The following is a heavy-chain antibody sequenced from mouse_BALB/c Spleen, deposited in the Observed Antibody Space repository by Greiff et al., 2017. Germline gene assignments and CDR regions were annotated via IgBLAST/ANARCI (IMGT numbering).Heavy chain of an antibody. Sequence: QVQLQQPGAELVKPGASVKLSCKASGYTFTSYYMYWVKQRPGQGLEWIGGINPSNGGTNFNEKFKSKATLTVDKSSSTAYMQLSSLTSEDSAVYYCTREGHYYGSGAWFAYWGQGTLVTVSA. D-gene: IGHD1-1*01. CDR3: TREGHYYGSGAWFAY. V-gene: IGHV1S81*02. J-gene: IGHJ3*01. CDR2: INPSNGGT. CDR1: GYTFTSYY.